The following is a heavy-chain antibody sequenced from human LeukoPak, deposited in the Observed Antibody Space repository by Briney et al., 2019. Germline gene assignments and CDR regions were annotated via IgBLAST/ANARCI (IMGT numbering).Heavy chain of an antibody. D-gene: IGHD3-10*01. V-gene: IGHV3-23*01. CDR3: AKGTGVRGALGAFDI. Sequence: GGSLRLSCAASGFTFSSYAMSWVVQAPGKGLEWVSAISGSGGSTYYADSVKGRFTISRDNSKNTLYLQMNSLRAEDTAVYYCAKGTGVRGALGAFDIWGQGTMVTVSS. J-gene: IGHJ3*02. CDR2: ISGSGGST. CDR1: GFTFSSYA.